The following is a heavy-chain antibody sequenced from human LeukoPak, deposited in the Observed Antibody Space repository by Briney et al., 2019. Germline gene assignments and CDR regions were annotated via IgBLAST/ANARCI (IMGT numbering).Heavy chain of an antibody. CDR2: IYYSGST. CDR3: ARHGPGADYYDSSGYYYYWYFDL. J-gene: IGHJ2*01. V-gene: IGHV4-39*01. D-gene: IGHD3-22*01. Sequence: SETLSLTWTVSGGSISSSSYYWGWIRQPPGKGLEWIGSIYYSGSTYYNPSLKSRVTISVDTSKNQFSLKLSSVTAADTAVYYCARHGPGADYYDSSGYYYYWYFDLWGRGTLVTVSS. CDR1: GGSISSSSYY.